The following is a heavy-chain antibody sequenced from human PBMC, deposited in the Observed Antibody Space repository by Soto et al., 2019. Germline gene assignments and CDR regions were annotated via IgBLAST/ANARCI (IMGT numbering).Heavy chain of an antibody. CDR1: GFTFSSYA. Sequence: GGSLRLSCSASGFTFSSYAMHWVRQAPGKGLEYVSAISSNGGSTYYADSVKGRFTISRDNSKNTLYLQMSSLRAEDTAVYYCVKDRCSTSCTTYGMDVWGQGTTVTVSS. CDR3: VKDRCSTSCTTYGMDV. D-gene: IGHD2-2*01. CDR2: ISSNGGST. J-gene: IGHJ6*02. V-gene: IGHV3-64D*08.